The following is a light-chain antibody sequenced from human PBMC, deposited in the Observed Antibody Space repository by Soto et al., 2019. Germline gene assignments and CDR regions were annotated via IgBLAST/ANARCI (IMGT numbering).Light chain of an antibody. CDR1: SSDVGGYNV. V-gene: IGLV2-23*01. CDR3: CSDTGSSAWV. Sequence: QSALTQPASVSGSPGQSITISCTGSSSDVGGYNVVSWYQQLPGKAPKLMIYDDSKRPSGVSHRFSGSKSGNTASLTISGLQADDEADYYCCSDTGSSAWVFGGGTKVTVL. CDR2: DDS. J-gene: IGLJ2*01.